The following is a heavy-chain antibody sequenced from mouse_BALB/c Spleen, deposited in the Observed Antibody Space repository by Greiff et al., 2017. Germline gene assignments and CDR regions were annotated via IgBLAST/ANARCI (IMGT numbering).Heavy chain of an antibody. CDR2: ISYSGST. V-gene: IGHV3-2*02. D-gene: IGHD1-1*01. CDR3: ARNYGYFDY. J-gene: IGHJ2*01. Sequence: EVMLLESGPGLVKPSQSLSLTCTVTGYSITSDYAWNWIRQFPGNKLEWMGYISYSGSTSYNPSLKSRISITRDTSKNQFFLQLNSVTTEDTATYYCARNYGYFDYWGQGTTRTVSS. CDR1: GYSITSDYA.